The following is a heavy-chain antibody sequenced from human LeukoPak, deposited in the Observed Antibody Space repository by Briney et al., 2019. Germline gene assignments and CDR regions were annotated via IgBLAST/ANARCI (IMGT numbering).Heavy chain of an antibody. J-gene: IGHJ4*02. Sequence: GGSLRLSCAASGFTFSSYWMHWVRQAPGKGLVWVSRIKSDGSGTSYADSVKGRFTISRDNAKNTLYLQMNSLRAEDTAVYYCAKLSRPAVGHSYGHLDYWGQGTLVTVSS. CDR3: AKLSRPAVGHSYGHLDY. V-gene: IGHV3-74*01. CDR2: IKSDGSGT. D-gene: IGHD5-18*01. CDR1: GFTFSSYW.